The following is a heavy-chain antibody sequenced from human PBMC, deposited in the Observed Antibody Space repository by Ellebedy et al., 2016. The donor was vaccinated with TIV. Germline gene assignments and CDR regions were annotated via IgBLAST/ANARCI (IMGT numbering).Heavy chain of an antibody. D-gene: IGHD3-22*01. CDR3: ARMIWGCSGGYCYQNFDY. Sequence: MPSETLSLTCTVSGGSISSNSYYWAWIRQPPGKGLEWIGNIYYSGSTYYNPSLKRRVTISVDTSKNQFSLRLGSVTAADTAVYYCARMIWGCSGGYCYQNFDYWGQGTLVTVSS. J-gene: IGHJ4*02. CDR2: IYYSGST. CDR1: GGSISSNSYY. V-gene: IGHV4-39*07.